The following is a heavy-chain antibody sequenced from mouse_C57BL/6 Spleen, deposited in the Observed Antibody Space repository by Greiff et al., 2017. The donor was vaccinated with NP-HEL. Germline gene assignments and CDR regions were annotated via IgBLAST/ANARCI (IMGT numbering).Heavy chain of an antibody. J-gene: IGHJ4*01. V-gene: IGHV5-17*01. CDR2: ISSGSSTI. Sequence: EVMLVESGGGLVKPGGSLKLSCAASGFTFSDYGMHWVRQAPEKGLEWVAYISSGSSTIYYADTVKGRFTISRVNAKNTLFLQMTSLRSVDTAMFYCASPITTVEGYYYAMDYWGQGTSVTVSS. D-gene: IGHD1-1*01. CDR1: GFTFSDYG. CDR3: ASPITTVEGYYYAMDY.